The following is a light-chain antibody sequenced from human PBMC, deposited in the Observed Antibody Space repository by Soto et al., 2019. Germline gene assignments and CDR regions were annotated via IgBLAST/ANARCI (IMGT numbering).Light chain of an antibody. Sequence: QSALTQPASVSGSPGQSITISCTGTSSDVGGYNFVSWYQQHPGKAPKLMIYDVTNRPSGVSNRFSGSKSANTASLTISGLQAEVEADYYCSSYTSSSTLAFGGGTKLTVL. CDR3: SSYTSSSTLA. CDR1: SSDVGGYNF. CDR2: DVT. V-gene: IGLV2-14*03. J-gene: IGLJ2*01.